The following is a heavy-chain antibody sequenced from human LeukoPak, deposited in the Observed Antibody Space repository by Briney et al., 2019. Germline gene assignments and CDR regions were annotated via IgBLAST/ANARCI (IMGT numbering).Heavy chain of an antibody. CDR2: IHYSAST. CDR1: GASISTNY. CDR3: ARAGGIPTSPLDLDY. J-gene: IGHJ4*02. Sequence: SETLSLTCTVFGASISTNYWSWIRQPPGKGLEWIGHIHYSASTNYSPSLTSRVTISIDTSKNQLSLKLSPVTAADTAMYYCARAGGIPTSPLDLDYWGQGTLVTVSS. V-gene: IGHV4-59*01. D-gene: IGHD2-2*01.